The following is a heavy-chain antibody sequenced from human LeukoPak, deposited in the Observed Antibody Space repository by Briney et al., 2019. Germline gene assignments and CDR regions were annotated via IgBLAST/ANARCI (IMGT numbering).Heavy chain of an antibody. V-gene: IGHV1-69*13. J-gene: IGHJ6*03. D-gene: IGHD3-3*01. CDR3: ARASITIFGVVIRRTKNYYYYMDV. CDR2: IIPIFGTA. CDR1: GYTFTSYG. Sequence: ASVKVSCKASGYTFTSYGISWVRQAPGQGLEWMGGIIPIFGTANYAQKFQGRVTITADESTSTAYMELSSLRSEDTAVYYCARASITIFGVVIRRTKNYYYYMDVWGKGTTVTVSS.